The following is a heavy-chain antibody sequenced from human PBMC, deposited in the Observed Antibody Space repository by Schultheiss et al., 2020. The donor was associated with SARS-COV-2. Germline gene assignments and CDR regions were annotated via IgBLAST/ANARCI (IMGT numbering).Heavy chain of an antibody. V-gene: IGHV3-33*08. Sequence: GESLKISCAASGFTFSSYGMHWVRQAPGKGLEWVAVIWYDGSNKHYADSVKGRFTISRDNSKNTLYLQMNSLRAEDTAVYYCAREGGSITGTTGFYWGQGTLVTVSS. CDR2: IWYDGSNK. D-gene: IGHD1-7*01. J-gene: IGHJ4*02. CDR1: GFTFSSYG. CDR3: AREGGSITGTTGFY.